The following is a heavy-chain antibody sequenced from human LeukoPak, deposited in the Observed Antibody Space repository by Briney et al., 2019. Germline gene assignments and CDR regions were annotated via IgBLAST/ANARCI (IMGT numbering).Heavy chain of an antibody. CDR2: IYWDDDK. CDR1: GFSLSTSGVG. V-gene: IGHV2-5*02. D-gene: IGHD3-9*01. Sequence: SGPTLVKPTQTLTLTCTFSGFSLSTSGVGVGWIRQPPGKALEWLALIYWDDDKRYSPSLKSRLTITKDTSKNQVVLTMTNMDPVDTATYYCAHSHLLRYFDWSLDYLDYWGQGTLVTVSS. CDR3: AHSHLLRYFDWSLDYLDY. J-gene: IGHJ4*02.